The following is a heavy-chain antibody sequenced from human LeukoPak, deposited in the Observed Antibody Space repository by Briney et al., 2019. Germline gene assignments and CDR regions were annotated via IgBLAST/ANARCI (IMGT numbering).Heavy chain of an antibody. Sequence: GSLRLSCAASGFTFSSYWMSWIRQPPGKGLEWIGEINHSGSTNYNPSLKSRVTISVDTSKNQFSLKLSSVTAADTAVYYCARGDTAMVTPLFDYWGQGTLVTVSS. J-gene: IGHJ4*02. CDR3: ARGDTAMVTPLFDY. D-gene: IGHD5-18*01. CDR1: GFTFSSYW. CDR2: INHSGST. V-gene: IGHV4-34*01.